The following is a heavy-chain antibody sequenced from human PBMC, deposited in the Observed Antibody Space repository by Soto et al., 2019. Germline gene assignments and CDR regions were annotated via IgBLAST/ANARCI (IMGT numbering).Heavy chain of an antibody. J-gene: IGHJ6*01. V-gene: IGHV3-33*01. D-gene: IGHD1-1*01. CDR3: ARWWNDEEWVETMDV. Sequence: QVQLVEAGGAGGQPGRSLRLACETSGFIFSDYGMHWVRQAPGKGLEWVAVIYYDGSNEHYSDSVRGRFTISRDNSKNILYLQMNSLRAEDTAIYYCARWWNDEEWVETMDVWGQGTTGTVSS. CDR1: GFIFSDYG. CDR2: IYYDGSNE.